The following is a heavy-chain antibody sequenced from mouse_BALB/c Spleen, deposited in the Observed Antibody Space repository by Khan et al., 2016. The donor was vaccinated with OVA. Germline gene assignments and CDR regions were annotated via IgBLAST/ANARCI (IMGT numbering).Heavy chain of an antibody. CDR2: ISYSGRT. V-gene: IGHV3-2*02. CDR1: GYSITSDYA. CDR3: VRGRAY. J-gene: IGHJ3*01. Sequence: EVELVESGPGLVKPSLSLSLTCTVTGYSITSDYAWNWNRQFPGHKLEWMGYISYSGRTSYTPSLKRRISITRDTTKNQFFLQLNSVTTEDTATYFCVRGRAYWGQGTLVTVSA. D-gene: IGHD3-3*01.